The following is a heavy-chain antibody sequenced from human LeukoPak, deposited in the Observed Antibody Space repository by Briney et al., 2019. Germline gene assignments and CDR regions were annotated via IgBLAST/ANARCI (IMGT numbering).Heavy chain of an antibody. V-gene: IGHV3-21*01. CDR3: ARGRHNAFDI. CDR2: ISSSSSYI. Sequence: PGGSLRLSCAASGFTFSSYSMNWVRQAPGKGLEWVSSISSSSSYIYYADSVKGRFTISRDDAVNSLYLQMNNLRAEDTAVYYCARGRHNAFDIWGQGTIVTVSS. CDR1: GFTFSSYS. J-gene: IGHJ3*02.